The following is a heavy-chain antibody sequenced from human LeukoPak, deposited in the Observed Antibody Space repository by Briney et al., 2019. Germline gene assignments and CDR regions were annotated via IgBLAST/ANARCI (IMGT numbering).Heavy chain of an antibody. CDR3: ARHGYYYDSSGYYQDAFDI. J-gene: IGHJ3*02. V-gene: IGHV5-51*01. Sequence: GESLKISCKSSEDSFTSYWIDWVRQMPGKSLEWMWIMYPGDSDTRYSPSFQGQVTISADKSISTAYLQWSSLKASDTAMYYCARHGYYYDSSGYYQDAFDIWGQWTMVTVSS. CDR2: MYPGDSDT. CDR1: EDSFTSYW. D-gene: IGHD3-22*01.